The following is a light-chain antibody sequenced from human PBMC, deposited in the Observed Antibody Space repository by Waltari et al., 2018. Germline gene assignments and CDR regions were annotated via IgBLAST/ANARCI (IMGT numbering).Light chain of an antibody. CDR3: QQYYSTPNT. Sequence: DIVMTQSPDSLGVSLGERATINCKSSQSVLHTNNKDYLAWYQQKPGQPPKLLIYWASTREFVVPDRFSGSGSGTSFTLTISSLQAEDVAVYYCQQYYSTPNTFGQGTKLEIK. J-gene: IGKJ2*01. V-gene: IGKV4-1*01. CDR2: WAS. CDR1: QSVLHTNNKDY.